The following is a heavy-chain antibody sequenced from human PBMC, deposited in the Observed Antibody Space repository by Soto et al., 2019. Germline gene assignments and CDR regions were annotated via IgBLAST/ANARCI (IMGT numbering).Heavy chain of an antibody. CDR3: ARHAGHSSGFTDY. D-gene: IGHD6-19*01. Sequence: QLQLQESGPGLVKPSETLSLTCTVSGGSISSRSYYWGWLRQPPGKGLEWIGSIYYSGSTYYNPSLKSRVTLSVDTSKNQFSLRLSSVTAADTAVYYFARHAGHSSGFTDYWGQGTLVTVSS. CDR2: IYYSGST. J-gene: IGHJ4*02. CDR1: GGSISSRSYY. V-gene: IGHV4-39*01.